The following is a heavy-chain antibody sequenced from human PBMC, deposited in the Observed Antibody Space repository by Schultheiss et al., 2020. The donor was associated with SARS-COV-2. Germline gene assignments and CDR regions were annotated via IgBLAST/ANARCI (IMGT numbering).Heavy chain of an antibody. CDR3: AKDHDPIAVAGTTDY. CDR1: GFTFSSYG. J-gene: IGHJ4*02. D-gene: IGHD6-19*01. CDR2: ISYDGSNV. V-gene: IGHV3-30*18. Sequence: GGSLRLSCAASGFTFSSYGMHWVRQAPGKGLEWVAIISYDGSNVYYADSVKGRFTISRDNSKNTLYLQMNSLRAEDTAVYYCAKDHDPIAVAGTTDYWGQGTLVTVSS.